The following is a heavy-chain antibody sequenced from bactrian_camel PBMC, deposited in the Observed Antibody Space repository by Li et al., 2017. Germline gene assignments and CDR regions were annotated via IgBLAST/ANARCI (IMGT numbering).Heavy chain of an antibody. J-gene: IGHJ4*01. CDR2: IFGKSRT. CDR3: SARRSSTIGRIGPLDYDH. V-gene: IGHV3S53*01. Sequence: HVQLVESGGGSVRTGGSLRLPCVVSGHSRGSNCVGWFRQAPGKEREGVAHIFGKSRTFYAESVKGRFTVSRDKDEYVVHLEMNNLEPDDTAMYYCSARRSSTIGRIGPLDYDHWGQGTQVTVS. CDR1: GHSRGSNC.